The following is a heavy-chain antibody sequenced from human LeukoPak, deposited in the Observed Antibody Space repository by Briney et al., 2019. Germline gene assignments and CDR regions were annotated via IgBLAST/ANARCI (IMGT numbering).Heavy chain of an antibody. V-gene: IGHV4-38-2*01. CDR1: GFTFSSYA. D-gene: IGHD3-22*01. Sequence: GSLRLSCAASGFTFSSYAMSWVRQAPGKGLEWIGSIYYSGSTYYNPSLKSRVTISVDTSKNQLSLKLSSVTAADTAVYFCAIVRHYDSIAGPFDVWGQGTMVTVSS. CDR2: IYYSGST. CDR3: AIVRHYDSIAGPFDV. J-gene: IGHJ3*01.